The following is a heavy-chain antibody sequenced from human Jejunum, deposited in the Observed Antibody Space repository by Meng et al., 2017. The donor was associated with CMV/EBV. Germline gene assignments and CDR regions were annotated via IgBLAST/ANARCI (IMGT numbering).Heavy chain of an antibody. CDR2: IKEDGGEE. CDR3: ARQAGTY. Sequence: RRLSCVGSGFTFSYYWMSWVRQAPGKGLECVANIKEDGGEEYYVDSVKGRFTISRDNAKNSLYLQMNSLRAEDTAVYYCARQAGTYWGQGTVVTVSS. CDR1: GFTFSYYW. V-gene: IGHV3-7*01. J-gene: IGHJ4*02. D-gene: IGHD6-13*01.